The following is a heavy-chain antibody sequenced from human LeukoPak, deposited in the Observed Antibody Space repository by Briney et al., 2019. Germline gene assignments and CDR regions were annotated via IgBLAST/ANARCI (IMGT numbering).Heavy chain of an antibody. CDR1: GGSFNGPY. D-gene: IGHD6-13*01. CDR2: INHWGST. J-gene: IGHJ4*02. Sequence: PSETLSLTCAVYGGSFNGPYWTWIRQVPGTGLEWIGEINHWGSTNYNPSLKSRVTISIHSSKNQFSLMLNSVTAADTAVYYCACGIAAAFDYWGQGTLVTVSS. CDR3: ACGIAAAFDY. V-gene: IGHV4-34*01.